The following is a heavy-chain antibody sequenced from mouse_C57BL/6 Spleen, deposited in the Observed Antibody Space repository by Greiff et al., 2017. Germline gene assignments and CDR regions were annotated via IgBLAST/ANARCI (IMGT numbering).Heavy chain of an antibody. Sequence: EVQRVESGGDLVKPGGSLKLSCAASGFTFSSYGMSWVRQTPDTRLEWVATISSGCSYTYYPANVKGRFTISRDHAKNTLYLQMSSLKSEDTAMYYCARGGIYDCYNYFDYWGQGTTLTVSS. CDR3: ARGGIYDCYNYFDY. V-gene: IGHV5-6*01. CDR2: ISSGCSYT. CDR1: GFTFSSYG. J-gene: IGHJ2*01. D-gene: IGHD2-3*01.